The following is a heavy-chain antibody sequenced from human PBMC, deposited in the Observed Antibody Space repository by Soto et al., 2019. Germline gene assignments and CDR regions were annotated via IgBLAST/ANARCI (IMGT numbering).Heavy chain of an antibody. CDR1: GGSISSSSYY. CDR2: IYYSGST. Sequence: QLQLQESGPGLVKPSETLSLTCTVSGGSISSSSYYWGWIRQPPGKGLEWIGSIYYSGSTYYNPSLKSRVTISVDTSKNQFSLKLSSVTAADTAVYYCARQAAAGLYYYYYYGMDVWGQGTTVTVSS. J-gene: IGHJ6*02. V-gene: IGHV4-39*01. CDR3: ARQAAAGLYYYYYYGMDV. D-gene: IGHD6-13*01.